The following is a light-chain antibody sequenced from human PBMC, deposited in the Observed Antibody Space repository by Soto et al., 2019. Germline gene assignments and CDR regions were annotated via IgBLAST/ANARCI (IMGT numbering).Light chain of an antibody. CDR2: GAS. V-gene: IGKV3-20*01. CDR3: QQYGSSPLYT. CDR1: QSVSSSY. Sequence: EIVLTQSQRTLYLSPGERAILSCRASQSVSSSYLAWYQQKPGQAPRLLIYGASSRATGIPDRFSGSGSGTDFSLTISRLEPEDFAVYYCQQYGSSPLYTFGQGTKLEIK. J-gene: IGKJ2*01.